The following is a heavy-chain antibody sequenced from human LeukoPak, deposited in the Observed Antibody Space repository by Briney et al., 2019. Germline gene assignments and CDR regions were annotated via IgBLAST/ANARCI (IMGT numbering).Heavy chain of an antibody. D-gene: IGHD3-10*01. Sequence: ASVKVSCKASGYTFTDYYMHWVQQAPGKGLEWMGRVDPEDGEPIYAEKFQGRVTITADTSTDTAYMELSSLRSEDTAVYYCATGLPGGPWGQGTLVTVSS. V-gene: IGHV1-69-2*01. J-gene: IGHJ5*02. CDR3: ATGLPGGP. CDR1: GYTFTDYY. CDR2: VDPEDGEP.